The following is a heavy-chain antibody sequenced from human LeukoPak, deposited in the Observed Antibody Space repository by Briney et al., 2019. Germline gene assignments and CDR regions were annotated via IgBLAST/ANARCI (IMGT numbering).Heavy chain of an antibody. D-gene: IGHD3-9*01. CDR3: AKLGFLTGSFDS. CDR2: LSHSGGSA. J-gene: IGHJ4*02. V-gene: IGHV3-23*01. CDR1: GFSFSTYV. Sequence: GGSLRLSCAGSGFSFSTYVLSWVRQAPGKGLEWVSNLSHSGGSAYYTDSVKGRFTISRDNSKNTLYLHMNSLRVGDTAVYFCAKLGFLTGSFDSWGQGTLVSVSS.